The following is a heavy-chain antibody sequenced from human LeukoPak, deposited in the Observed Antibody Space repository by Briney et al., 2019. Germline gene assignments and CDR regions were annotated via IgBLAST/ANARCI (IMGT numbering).Heavy chain of an antibody. J-gene: IGHJ5*02. V-gene: IGHV4-38-2*02. CDR2: IYHSGST. D-gene: IGHD1-26*01. CDR3: ARRGVGADP. Sequence: SETLSLTCTVSGYSISSGYYWGWIRQPPGKGLEWIGSIYHSGSTYYNPSLKSRVTISVDTSKNQFSLKLSSVTAADTAVYYCARRGVGADPWGQGTLVTVSS. CDR1: GYSISSGYY.